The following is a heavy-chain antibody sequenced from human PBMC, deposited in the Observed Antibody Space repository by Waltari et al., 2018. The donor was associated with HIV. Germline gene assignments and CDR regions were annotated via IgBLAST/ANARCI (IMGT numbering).Heavy chain of an antibody. V-gene: IGHV3-21*01. CDR2: ISSSGTFT. J-gene: IGHJ5*02. CDR1: GVTSNSST. D-gene: IGHD6-13*01. CDR3: ARDSRDNSWSLNFFDP. Sequence: EVQLVESGGGQVTQGGSLSLSCRASGVTSNSSTSNLVRQAPGKGLEWISSISSSGTFTHYADSVKGRFTISRDNANKSVYLQMNSLRAEDTAVYYCARDSRDNSWSLNFFDPWGQGTLVTVSS.